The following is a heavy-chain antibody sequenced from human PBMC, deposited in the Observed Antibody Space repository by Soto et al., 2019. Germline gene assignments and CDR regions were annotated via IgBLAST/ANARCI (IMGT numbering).Heavy chain of an antibody. V-gene: IGHV1-2*02. J-gene: IGHJ6*02. CDR1: GYTLTDYF. D-gene: IGHD1-26*01. CDR3: ARSIGSYSYYGMDV. Sequence: ASVKVSCKPFGYTLTDYFMHWVRQAPGQGLEWMGCFNPKSGDTYYSQKFQGRVTLTRDMSITTAYMELSRMRSDDTAIYYCARSIGSYSYYGMDVWGQGTTVTVSS. CDR2: FNPKSGDT.